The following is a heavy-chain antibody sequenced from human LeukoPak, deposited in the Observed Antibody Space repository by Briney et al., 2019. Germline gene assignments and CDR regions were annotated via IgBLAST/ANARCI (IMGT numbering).Heavy chain of an antibody. J-gene: IGHJ4*02. D-gene: IGHD6-13*01. CDR1: GFTFSDYS. V-gene: IGHV3-48*01. CDR2: ISCGSRTI. CDR3: ARDSYSSSRNDY. Sequence: GGSLRLSCTASGFTFSDYSMNWVRQAPGKGLEWVSNISCGSRTIYYSDSVKGRFTISRDNAKNSLYLQMNSLRTEDTAVYFCARDSYSSSRNDYWGQGTLVTVSS.